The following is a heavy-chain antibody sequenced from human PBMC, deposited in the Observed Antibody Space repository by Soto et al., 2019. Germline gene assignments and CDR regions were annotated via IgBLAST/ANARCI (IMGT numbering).Heavy chain of an antibody. CDR1: GFTFGSYW. Sequence: GGSLRLSCAGSGFTFGSYWMHWVRQAPGKGLVWVSRINSDGSSTSYADSVKGRFTISRDNAKNTLYLQMNSLRAEDTAVYYFARVSCNGGSCYSYALDIWGQGTMVTVSS. CDR3: ARVSCNGGSCYSYALDI. J-gene: IGHJ3*02. V-gene: IGHV3-74*01. D-gene: IGHD2-15*01. CDR2: INSDGSST.